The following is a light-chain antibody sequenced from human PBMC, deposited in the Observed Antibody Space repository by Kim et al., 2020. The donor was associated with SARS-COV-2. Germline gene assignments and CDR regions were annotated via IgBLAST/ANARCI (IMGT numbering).Light chain of an antibody. V-gene: IGLV3-19*01. CDR2: GKN. Sequence: SSELTQDPAVSVALGQTVRITCQGDSLRSYYASWYQQKPGQAPVLVIYGKNTRPSGIPDRFSCSSSGNTASLTITGAQAEDEADYYCNSRDRSGKPLRVFGGGTQLTVL. J-gene: IGLJ3*02. CDR3: NSRDRSGKPLRV. CDR1: SLRSYY.